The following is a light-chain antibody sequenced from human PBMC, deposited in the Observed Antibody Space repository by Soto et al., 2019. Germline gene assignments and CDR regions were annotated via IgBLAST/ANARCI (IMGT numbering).Light chain of an antibody. J-gene: IGKJ4*01. Sequence: DVQMTQSPSSLSASVGDGVTITCRASQDIRIDLSWYQQKPGRAPKRLIYSVSSLRSGVPSRFSGSGSGTEFTLTVSSLQPEDLATYYCLQHNSSPLAFGGGTKVEIK. CDR3: LQHNSSPLA. V-gene: IGKV1-17*01. CDR2: SVS. CDR1: QDIRID.